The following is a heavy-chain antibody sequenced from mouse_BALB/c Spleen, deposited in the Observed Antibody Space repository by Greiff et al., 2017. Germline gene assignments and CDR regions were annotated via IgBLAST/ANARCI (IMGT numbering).Heavy chain of an antibody. CDR2: IYPGNVNT. V-gene: IGHV1S56*01. D-gene: IGHD1-1*01. CDR3: ARYYGSSYGYFDV. Sequence: QVQLQQSGPELVKPGASVRISCKASGYTFTSYYIHWVKQRPGQGLEWIGWIYPGNVNTKYNEKFKGKATLTADKSSSTAYMQLSSLTSEDSAVYFCARYYGSSYGYFDVWGAGTTVTVSS. CDR1: GYTFTSYY. J-gene: IGHJ1*01.